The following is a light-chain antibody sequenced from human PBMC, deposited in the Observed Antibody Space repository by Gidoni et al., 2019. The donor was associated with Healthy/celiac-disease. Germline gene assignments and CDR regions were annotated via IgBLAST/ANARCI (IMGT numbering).Light chain of an antibody. Sequence: EIVMTQSPATLSVSPGERATLSCRASQSVSSNLAWYQQKPDQAPRLLIYGASNRATGIPARFSGSGSGTEFTLTISSLQSEDFAVYYCQQYNNWPPWTFGQGTKVEIK. CDR1: QSVSSN. V-gene: IGKV3-15*01. CDR2: GAS. J-gene: IGKJ1*01. CDR3: QQYNNWPPWT.